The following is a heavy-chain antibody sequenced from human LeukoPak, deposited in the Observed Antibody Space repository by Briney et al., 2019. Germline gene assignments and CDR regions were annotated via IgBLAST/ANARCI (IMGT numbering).Heavy chain of an antibody. D-gene: IGHD3-22*01. CDR3: AKGSGYYCIAEYFQH. Sequence: GGSLRLSCATSGFTLSSYAMSWVRQAPGKGLEWVSATSGSGGSTYYADSVKGRFTISRDNSKNTLYLQMNSLRAEDTAVYYCAKGSGYYCIAEYFQHWGQGTLVTVSS. J-gene: IGHJ1*01. V-gene: IGHV3-23*01. CDR2: TSGSGGST. CDR1: GFTLSSYA.